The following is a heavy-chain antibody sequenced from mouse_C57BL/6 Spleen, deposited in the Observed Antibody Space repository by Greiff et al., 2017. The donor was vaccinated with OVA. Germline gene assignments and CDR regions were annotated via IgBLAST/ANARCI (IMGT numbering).Heavy chain of an antibody. Sequence: EVQVVESGGDLVKPGGSLKLSCAASGFTFSSYGMSWVRQTPDKRLEWVATISSGGSYNYYPDSVKGRFTISRDKAKNTLYLQMSSLKSEDTAMYYCASSSYDYAMDYWGQGTSVTVSS. J-gene: IGHJ4*01. CDR1: GFTFSSYG. CDR3: ASSSYDYAMDY. CDR2: ISSGGSYN. V-gene: IGHV5-6*01. D-gene: IGHD1-1*01.